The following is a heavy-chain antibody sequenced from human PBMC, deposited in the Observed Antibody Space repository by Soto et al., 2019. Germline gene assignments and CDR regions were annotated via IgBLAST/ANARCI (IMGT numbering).Heavy chain of an antibody. V-gene: IGHV1-18*01. D-gene: IGHD3-22*01. J-gene: IGHJ4*02. CDR3: ARATGHYYDCSGYPFDY. Sequence: QVQLVQSGAEVKKPGASVKVSCKASGYTFTSYGISWVRQAPGQGLEWMGWISAYNGNTNYAQKLQGRVTMTTDTSTSKAYVELRSVRTNDTAVYYCARATGHYYDCSGYPFDYWGQGTLVTVSS. CDR1: GYTFTSYG. CDR2: ISAYNGNT.